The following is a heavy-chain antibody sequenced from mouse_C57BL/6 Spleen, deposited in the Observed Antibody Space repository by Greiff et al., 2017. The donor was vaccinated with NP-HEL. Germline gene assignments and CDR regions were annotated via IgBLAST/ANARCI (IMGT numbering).Heavy chain of an antibody. D-gene: IGHD1-1*01. J-gene: IGHJ2*01. Sequence: QVQLKQPGAELVRPGTSVKLSCKASGYTFTSYWMHWVKQRPGQGLEWIGVIDPSDSYTNYNQKFKGKATLTVDTSSSTAYMQLSSLTSEDSAVYYCARGEGGSSRFDYWGQGTTLTVSS. CDR2: IDPSDSYT. CDR1: GYTFTSYW. V-gene: IGHV1-59*01. CDR3: ARGEGGSSRFDY.